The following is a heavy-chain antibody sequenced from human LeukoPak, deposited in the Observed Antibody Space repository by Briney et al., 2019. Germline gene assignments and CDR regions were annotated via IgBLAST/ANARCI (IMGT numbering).Heavy chain of an antibody. D-gene: IGHD3-22*01. V-gene: IGHV4-30-4*01. CDR2: VYYSGST. J-gene: IGHJ4*02. CDR3: AREGDYYDSSGYLTPHFDY. CDR1: GGSLSRGDYY. Sequence: SQTLSLTCTVSGGSLSRGDYYWGWLRQPPGTGLEGIGHVYYSGSTYSNPSLKSRVTISVDTSKNQFSLKLSSVTAADTAVYYCAREGDYYDSSGYLTPHFDYWGQGTLVTVSS.